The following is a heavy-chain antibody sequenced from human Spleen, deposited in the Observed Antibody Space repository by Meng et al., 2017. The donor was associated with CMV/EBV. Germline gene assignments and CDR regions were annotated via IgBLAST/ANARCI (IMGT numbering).Heavy chain of an antibody. Sequence: GGSLRLSCAASGFTVSGNYMGWVRQAPGKGLEWVSVIYSGGSTYYADSVKGRFTISRDNAKKTLSLQMDTLRTEDTALYYCVKGGGERVTFDAMDVWGQGTTVTVSS. CDR3: VKGGGERVTFDAMDV. D-gene: IGHD2-21*02. CDR1: GFTVSGNY. CDR2: IYSGGST. J-gene: IGHJ6*02. V-gene: IGHV3-53*05.